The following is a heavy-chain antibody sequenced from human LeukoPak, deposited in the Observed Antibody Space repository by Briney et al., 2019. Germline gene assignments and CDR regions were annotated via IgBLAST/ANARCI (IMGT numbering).Heavy chain of an antibody. V-gene: IGHV3-30*18. CDR2: ISYDGSNK. CDR1: GFXFSSYG. D-gene: IGHD6-19*01. J-gene: IGHJ3*02. CDR3: AKDSGIAVAGTLRAFDI. Sequence: GGSLRLSCAASGFXFSSYGMHWVRQAPGKGLEWVAVISYDGSNKYFADSAKGRFTISRDNSKNTLYLQMNSLRAEDTAVYYCAKDSGIAVAGTLRAFDIWGQGTMVTVSS.